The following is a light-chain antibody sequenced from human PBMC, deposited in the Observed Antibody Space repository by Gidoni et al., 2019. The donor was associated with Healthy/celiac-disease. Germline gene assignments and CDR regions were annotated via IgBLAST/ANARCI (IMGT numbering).Light chain of an antibody. CDR2: KAS. V-gene: IGKV1-5*03. CDR1: QSISSW. CDR3: QQYNSYTWT. J-gene: IGKJ1*01. Sequence: DIQMTQSPSTLSASVGDRVTITCRASQSISSWLAWYQQKPGKAPTLLIYKASSLESGVPSRFSGSGPGTEFTLTISSLQPDDFATYYCQQYNSYTWTFGQGTKVEIK.